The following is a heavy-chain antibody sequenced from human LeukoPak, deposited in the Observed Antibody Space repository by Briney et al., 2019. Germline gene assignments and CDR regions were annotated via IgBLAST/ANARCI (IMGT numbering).Heavy chain of an antibody. CDR2: IWYDGSNK. V-gene: IGHV3-33*01. J-gene: IGHJ6*02. CDR1: GFTFSSYG. Sequence: GGSLRLSCAASGFTFSSYGMHWVRQAPGKGLEWVAVIWYDGSNKYYADSVKGRFTISRDNSKNTLYLQMNSLRAEDTAVYYCARFSNNYYYYYGMDVWGQGTTVTVSS. CDR3: ARFSNNYYYYYGMDV.